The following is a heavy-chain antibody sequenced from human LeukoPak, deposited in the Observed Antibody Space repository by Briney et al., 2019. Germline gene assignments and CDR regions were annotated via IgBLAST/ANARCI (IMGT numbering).Heavy chain of an antibody. CDR2: INWNGGGT. CDR1: GVTFKDYG. V-gene: IGHV3-9*01. D-gene: IGHD1-26*01. J-gene: IGHJ6*02. CDR3: AKHLRATNTYIFFGLDV. Sequence: GGSLRLSCAATGVTFKDYGMHWVRQPPGKGLEWVSGINWNGGGTDYADSVKGRFTISRDNAKNSLYLQMTSLGPEDTALYYCAKHLRATNTYIFFGLDVWGQGTAVTVSS.